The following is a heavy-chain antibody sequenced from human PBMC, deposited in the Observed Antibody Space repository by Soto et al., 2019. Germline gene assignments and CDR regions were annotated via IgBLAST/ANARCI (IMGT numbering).Heavy chain of an antibody. J-gene: IGHJ5*02. CDR1: GGSISSYY. CDR2: IYYSGST. Sequence: PSETLSLTCTVSGGSISSYYWSWIRQPPGKGLEWIGYIYYSGSTNYNPSLKSRVTISVDTSKNQFSLKLSSVTAADTAVYYCARASTGTRVNWFDPWGQGTLDTVSS. D-gene: IGHD1-1*01. CDR3: ARASTGTRVNWFDP. V-gene: IGHV4-59*01.